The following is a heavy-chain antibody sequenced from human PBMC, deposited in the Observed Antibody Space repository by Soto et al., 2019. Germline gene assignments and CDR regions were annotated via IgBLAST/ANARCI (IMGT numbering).Heavy chain of an antibody. CDR1: GFTFTSYA. CDR2: ISDSGGST. D-gene: IGHD6-19*01. V-gene: IGHV3-23*01. J-gene: IGHJ6*02. CDR3: AKYAWLVGGKYYYGMDV. Sequence: EVLLLESGGGLAQPGGSLRLSCAASGFTFTSYAMSWVRQAPGKGLEWVSTISDSGGSTYYADSVKGRFTISRDNSKNTLNLQMDSLRAEDTAVYYCAKYAWLVGGKYYYGMDVWGQGTTVTVSS.